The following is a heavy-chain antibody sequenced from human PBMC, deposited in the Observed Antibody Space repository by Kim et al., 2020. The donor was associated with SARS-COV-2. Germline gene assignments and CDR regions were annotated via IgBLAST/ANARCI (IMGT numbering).Heavy chain of an antibody. Sequence: SETLSLTCTVSGGSISSSSYYWGWIRQPPGQGLEWIGCIYYSGSTYYNPSLKSRVTISVDTSKNQFSLKLSSVTAAATAVYYCAREGRITMVWGVTYYYDGMDVWGQGTTVTVSS. CDR1: GGSISSSSYY. CDR2: IYYSGST. V-gene: IGHV4-39*07. CDR3: AREGRITMVWGVTYYYDGMDV. D-gene: IGHD3-10*01. J-gene: IGHJ6*02.